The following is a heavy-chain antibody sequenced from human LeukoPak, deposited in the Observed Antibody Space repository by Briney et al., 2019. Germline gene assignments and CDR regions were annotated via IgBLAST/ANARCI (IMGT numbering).Heavy chain of an antibody. CDR2: IYYSGST. CDR3: ERHARDWWLLPLDY. J-gene: IGHJ4*02. D-gene: IGHD2-15*01. V-gene: IGHV4-39*01. CDR1: GGSISSSSYY. Sequence: PSETLSLTCTVSGGSISSSSYYWGWIRQPPGKGLEWIGSIYYSGSTYYNPSLKSRVTISVDTSKNQFSLKLSSVTAADTAVYYCERHARDWWLLPLDYWGQGTLVTVSS.